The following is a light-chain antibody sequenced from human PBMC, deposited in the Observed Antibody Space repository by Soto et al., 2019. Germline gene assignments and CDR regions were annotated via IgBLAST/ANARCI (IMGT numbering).Light chain of an antibody. CDR1: QSISTW. V-gene: IGKV1-5*01. J-gene: IGKJ1*01. CDR3: QQYKSRRT. CDR2: DVS. Sequence: DIQMTQSPSTLSASVGDRVTITCRASQSISTWLAWYQQKPGKAPKVLIYDVSTLQSGVPSRFSGSGSGTEFTLTISSLQPDDSATYYCQQYKSRRTFGQGTKVDIK.